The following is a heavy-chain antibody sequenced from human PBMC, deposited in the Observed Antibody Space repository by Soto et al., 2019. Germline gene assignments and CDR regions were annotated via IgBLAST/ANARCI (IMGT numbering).Heavy chain of an antibody. V-gene: IGHV3-48*03. D-gene: IGHD3-9*01. CDR3: ARDKDWAFDY. CDR1: GFTFSSCS. J-gene: IGHJ4*02. Sequence: GGSLILSCVASGFTFSSCSIVWVRQAPGKGLEWLSYIFTTGTTMYYADSVKGRFTVSRDNAKNSVFLLLNSLRAEDTAVYYCARDKDWAFDYWGQGTLVTVSS. CDR2: IFTTGTTM.